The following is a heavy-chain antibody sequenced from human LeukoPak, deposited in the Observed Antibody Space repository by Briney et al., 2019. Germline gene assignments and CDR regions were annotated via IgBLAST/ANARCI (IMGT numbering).Heavy chain of an antibody. CDR1: GYTFTGHY. J-gene: IGHJ4*02. D-gene: IGHD6-19*01. CDR2: INPNSGGT. V-gene: IGHV1-2*02. Sequence: ASVKVSCKASGYTFTGHYMHWVRQAPGQGLEWMGWINPNSGGTNYAQKFQGRVTMTRDTSISTAYMELSRLRSDDTAVYYCAREGQWLDQGVVDYWGQGTLVTVSS. CDR3: AREGQWLDQGVVDY.